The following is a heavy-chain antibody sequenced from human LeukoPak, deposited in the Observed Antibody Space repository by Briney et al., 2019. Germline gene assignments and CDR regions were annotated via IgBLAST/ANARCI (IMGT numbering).Heavy chain of an antibody. CDR2: ISSSSSTI. J-gene: IGHJ4*02. CDR1: GFTLSSYS. V-gene: IGHV3-48*02. CDR3: AREYYDSATHFDY. Sequence: PGGSLRLSCAASGFTLSSYSMNWVRQAPGKGLEWVSYISSSSSTIYYADSVKGRFTISRDNAKNSLYLQMNSLKDEDTAVYYCAREYYDSATHFDYWGQGTLVTVSS. D-gene: IGHD3-10*01.